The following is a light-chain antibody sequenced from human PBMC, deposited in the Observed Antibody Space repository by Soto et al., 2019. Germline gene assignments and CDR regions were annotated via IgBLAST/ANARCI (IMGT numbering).Light chain of an antibody. Sequence: QSVLTQPPSASGTPGQRVTISCSGSSSNIGSNLVNWYQQLPGMAPKLLVYSNNQRPSGVPDRFSGSKSGTSASLAISGLQSEDEADYYCAAWDDSLNGVFFGGGTKLT. CDR3: AAWDDSLNGVF. CDR2: SNN. V-gene: IGLV1-44*01. CDR1: SSNIGSNL. J-gene: IGLJ2*01.